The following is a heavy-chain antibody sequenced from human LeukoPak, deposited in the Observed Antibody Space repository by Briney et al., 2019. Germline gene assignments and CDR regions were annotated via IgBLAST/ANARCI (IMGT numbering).Heavy chain of an antibody. CDR1: GFTFSSYA. CDR3: AKDRDDYVWGSYLGAFDI. J-gene: IGHJ3*02. V-gene: IGHV3-23*01. D-gene: IGHD3-16*01. Sequence: PGGSLRLSCAASGFTFSSYAMTWVRQAPGKGLEWVSAISSSVTTYYADSVKGRFTISRDNSKNTLYLQMNSLRAEDTAVFYCAKDRDDYVWGSYLGAFDIWGQGTMVTVSS. CDR2: ISSSVTT.